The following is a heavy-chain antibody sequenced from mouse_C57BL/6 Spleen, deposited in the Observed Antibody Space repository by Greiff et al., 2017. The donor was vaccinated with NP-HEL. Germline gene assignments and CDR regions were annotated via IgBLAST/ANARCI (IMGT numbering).Heavy chain of an antibody. V-gene: IGHV1-64*01. J-gene: IGHJ1*03. Sequence: QVQLQQPGAELVKPGASVKLSCKASGYTFTSYWMHWVKQRPGQGLEWIGMIHPNSGSTNYNEKFKSKATLTVEKSSSTAYMQLSSLTSADSAVYYCARRDGSSYGYFDVWGTGTTVTVSS. CDR2: IHPNSGST. CDR3: ARRDGSSYGYFDV. CDR1: GYTFTSYW. D-gene: IGHD1-1*01.